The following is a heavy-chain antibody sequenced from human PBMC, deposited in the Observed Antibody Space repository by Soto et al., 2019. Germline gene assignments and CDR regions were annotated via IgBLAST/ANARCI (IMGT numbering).Heavy chain of an antibody. CDR1: AGSISSNY. D-gene: IGHD3-22*01. CDR3: ARMNYYDTSAYPFHY. CDR2: IYHNGST. V-gene: IGHV4-59*08. Sequence: SETLCLSCTGSAGSISSNYWSWFRHPLGKGLEWIGYIYHNGSTNYKPSLKSRATISLDMSKNQVSLNLSAVTAADTAVYYCARMNYYDTSAYPFHYWGHGMMLTVS. J-gene: IGHJ4*01.